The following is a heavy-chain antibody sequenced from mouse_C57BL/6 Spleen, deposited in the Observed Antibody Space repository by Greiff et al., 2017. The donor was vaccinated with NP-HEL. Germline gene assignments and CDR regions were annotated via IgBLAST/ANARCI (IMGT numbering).Heavy chain of an antibody. Sequence: VQLQQSGPELVKPGASVKISCKASGYAFSSSWMNWVKQRHGKGLEWIGRIYPGDGDTNYNGKFKGKATLTADKSSSTAYMQLSSLTSEDSAVYFCARDGNYGFAYWGQGTLVTVSA. V-gene: IGHV1-82*01. D-gene: IGHD2-1*01. CDR1: GYAFSSSW. CDR3: ARDGNYGFAY. J-gene: IGHJ3*01. CDR2: IYPGDGDT.